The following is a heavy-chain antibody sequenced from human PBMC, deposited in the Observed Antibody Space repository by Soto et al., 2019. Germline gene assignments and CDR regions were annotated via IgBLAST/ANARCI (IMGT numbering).Heavy chain of an antibody. CDR3: ARSSPMVTAP. CDR1: GGSISSGGYY. Sequence: SETLSLTCTVSGGSISSGGYYWSWIRQHPGKGLEWTGYIYYSGSTYYNPSLKSRITISVDTSKNQFSLKLSSVTAADTAVYYCARSSPMVTAPWGQGTLVTVSS. D-gene: IGHD2-21*02. J-gene: IGHJ5*02. V-gene: IGHV4-31*03. CDR2: IYYSGST.